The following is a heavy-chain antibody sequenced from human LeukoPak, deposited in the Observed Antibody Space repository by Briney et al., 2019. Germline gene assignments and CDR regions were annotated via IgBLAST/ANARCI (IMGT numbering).Heavy chain of an antibody. Sequence: ASVKVSCKASGYTFTGYYMHWVRQAPGQGLEWMGWINPNSGGTNYAQKFQGRVTMTRDTSISTAYMELSRLRSDDTAVYYCARDLTVNFYYYYYMDVWGKGTTVTISS. CDR1: GYTFTGYY. J-gene: IGHJ6*03. CDR2: INPNSGGT. V-gene: IGHV1-2*02. CDR3: ARDLTVNFYYYYYMDV. D-gene: IGHD4-17*01.